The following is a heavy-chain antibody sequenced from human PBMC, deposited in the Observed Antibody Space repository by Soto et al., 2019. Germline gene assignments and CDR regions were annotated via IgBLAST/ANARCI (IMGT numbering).Heavy chain of an antibody. J-gene: IGHJ5*02. V-gene: IGHV1-69*13. D-gene: IGHD6-13*01. Sequence: SVKVSCTASGGTFSSYASSWVRQAPGQGLEWMGGIIPIFGTANYAQKFQGRVTITADESTSTAYMELSSLRSEDTAVYYCARGYIAAAGFHEGWFDPWGQGTLVTVPQ. CDR2: IIPIFGTA. CDR3: ARGYIAAAGFHEGWFDP. CDR1: GGTFSSYA.